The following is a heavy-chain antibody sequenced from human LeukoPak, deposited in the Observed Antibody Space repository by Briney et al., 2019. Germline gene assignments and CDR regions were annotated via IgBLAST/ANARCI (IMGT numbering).Heavy chain of an antibody. Sequence: GGSLRLSCVASGFTFSNYAMTWVRQAPGKGLEWVAVISYDGSNKYYADSVKGRFTISRDNSKNTLYLQMNSLRAEDTAVYYCAKGPGYLDYWGQGTLVTVSS. CDR2: ISYDGSNK. CDR1: GFTFSNYA. D-gene: IGHD3-10*01. J-gene: IGHJ4*02. V-gene: IGHV3-30*18. CDR3: AKGPGYLDY.